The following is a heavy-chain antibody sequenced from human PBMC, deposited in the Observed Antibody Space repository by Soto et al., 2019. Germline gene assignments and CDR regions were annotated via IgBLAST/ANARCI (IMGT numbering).Heavy chain of an antibody. V-gene: IGHV1-46*01. CDR3: ARENARAVGVVAASLYNWFAP. CDR1: GHSITSHY. J-gene: IGHJ5*02. Sequence: ASVKVSCKASGHSITSHYMHWVRQAPGQGLEWMGTIDPTGGRTNYAQKFQGRVTMTRDTSASTAYMELSSLRSEDTAVYYCARENARAVGVVAASLYNWFAPWGKGTLVTVSS. CDR2: IDPTGGRT. D-gene: IGHD2-15*01.